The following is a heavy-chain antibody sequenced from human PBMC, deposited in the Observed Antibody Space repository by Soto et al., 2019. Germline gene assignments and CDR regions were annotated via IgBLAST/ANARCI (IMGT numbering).Heavy chain of an antibody. V-gene: IGHV5-10-1*01. D-gene: IGHD6-6*01. CDR2: IDPSDSYT. CDR1: GYSFTSYW. Sequence: GESLKISCKGSGYSFTSYWISWVRQMPGKGLEWMGRIDPSDSYTNYSPSFQGHVTISADKSISTAYLQWSSLKASDTALYYCARLHYRIAARSGLYYYYGMDVWGQGTTVTVSS. CDR3: ARLHYRIAARSGLYYYYGMDV. J-gene: IGHJ6*02.